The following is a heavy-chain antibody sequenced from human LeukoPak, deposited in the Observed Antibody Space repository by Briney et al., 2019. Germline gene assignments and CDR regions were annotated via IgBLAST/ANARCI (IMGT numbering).Heavy chain of an antibody. J-gene: IGHJ4*02. Sequence: GGSLRLCCAASGFTFSSYAMHWVRQAPGKGLEWVAVISYDGSNKYYADSVKGRFTISRDNSKNTLYLQMNSLRAEDTAVYYCARGIWVAVAGFDYWGQGTLVTVSS. V-gene: IGHV3-30-3*01. CDR1: GFTFSSYA. CDR2: ISYDGSNK. D-gene: IGHD6-19*01. CDR3: ARGIWVAVAGFDY.